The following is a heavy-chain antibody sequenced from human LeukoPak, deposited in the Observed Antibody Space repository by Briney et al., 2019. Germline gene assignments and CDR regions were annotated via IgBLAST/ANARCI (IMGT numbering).Heavy chain of an antibody. CDR3: SRDLGISGWYAPPLGYFDY. V-gene: IGHV1-2*02. D-gene: IGHD6-19*01. CDR1: GYTFTGYC. J-gene: IGHJ4*02. CDR2: INPKSGGT. Sequence: ASVTVSCKASGYTFTGYCMHWVRQAPGQGLEWMGWINPKSGGTNYAQKFQGRVTMTRDTSISTTYMELSRLRSDDTAVYYCSRDLGISGWYAPPLGYFDYWGQGTLVTVSS.